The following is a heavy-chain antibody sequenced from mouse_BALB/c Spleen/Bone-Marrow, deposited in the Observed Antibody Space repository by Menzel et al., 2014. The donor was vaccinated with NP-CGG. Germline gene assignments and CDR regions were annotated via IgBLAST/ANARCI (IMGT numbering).Heavy chain of an antibody. J-gene: IGHJ4*01. V-gene: IGHV1-82*01. CDR1: GYAFSSSW. CDR3: ARSDGYRDMDY. Sequence: VQLQQSGPELVKPGASVKIPCKASGYAFSSSWMNWVKQRPGQGLEWIGRIYPGDGDTKYNGKFKGKATLTADKSSSTAYMQLSSLTSVDSAVYFCARSDGYRDMDYWGQGTSVTVSS. CDR2: IYPGDGDT. D-gene: IGHD2-3*01.